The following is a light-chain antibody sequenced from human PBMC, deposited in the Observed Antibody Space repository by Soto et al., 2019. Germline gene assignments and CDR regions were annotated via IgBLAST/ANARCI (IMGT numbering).Light chain of an antibody. CDR2: GVT. CDR3: SSFTSSITYV. J-gene: IGLJ1*01. CDR1: SSDVGGYDS. V-gene: IGLV2-14*01. Sequence: QSVLTQPASVSGSPGQSITISCTGTSSDVGGYDSVCWYQQHPGKAPKVMIYGVTNRPSGVSDRFSGSKSGNTAFLTISGLQAEDEADYYCSSFTSSITYVFGTGTKVTVL.